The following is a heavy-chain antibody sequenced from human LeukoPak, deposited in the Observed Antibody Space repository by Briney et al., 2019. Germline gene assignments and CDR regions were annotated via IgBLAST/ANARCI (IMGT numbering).Heavy chain of an antibody. CDR2: IYYSGST. V-gene: IGHV4-59*01. CDR1: GGSISSYY. Sequence: SETLSLTCTVSGGSISSYYWSWIRQPPGKGLEWIWYIYYSGSTNYNPSLKSRVTISVDTSKNQFSLKLSSVTAADTAVYYCARLVGAFDIWGQGTMVTVSS. D-gene: IGHD6-19*01. CDR3: ARLVGAFDI. J-gene: IGHJ3*02.